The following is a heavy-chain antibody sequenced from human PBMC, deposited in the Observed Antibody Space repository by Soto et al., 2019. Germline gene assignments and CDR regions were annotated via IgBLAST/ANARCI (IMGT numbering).Heavy chain of an antibody. CDR3: ARGFDILTFGFCLDY. V-gene: IGHV4-39*01. CDR1: GGSMSSSSYY. J-gene: IGHJ4*02. CDR2: MYFSGFYSGST. Sequence: SETLSLTCTVSGGSMSSSSYYWGWIRQLPGKGLEWIANMYFSGFYSGSTSYNPSLKSRVTISVDTSKNQFSLQVSSVTAADTAVYYCARGFDILTFGFCLDYWGQGTLVTVS. D-gene: IGHD3-9*01.